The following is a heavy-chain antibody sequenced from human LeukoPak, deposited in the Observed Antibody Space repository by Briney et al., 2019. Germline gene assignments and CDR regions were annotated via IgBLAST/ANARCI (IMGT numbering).Heavy chain of an antibody. V-gene: IGHV4-34*01. CDR3: AREETYYYDSSGPGRGAFDI. CDR1: GGSFSGYY. J-gene: IGHJ3*02. CDR2: INHSGST. D-gene: IGHD3-22*01. Sequence: SETLSLTCAVYGGSFSGYYWSWIRQPPGKGLEWIGEINHSGSTNYNPSLKSRATISVDTSKNQFSLKLSSVTAADTAVYYCAREETYYYDSSGPGRGAFDIWGQGTMVTVSS.